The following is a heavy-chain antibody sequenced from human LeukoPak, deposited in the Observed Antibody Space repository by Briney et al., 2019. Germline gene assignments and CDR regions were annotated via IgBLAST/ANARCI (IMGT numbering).Heavy chain of an antibody. V-gene: IGHV3-20*04. J-gene: IGHJ4*02. CDR2: INWSGGST. Sequence: GGSLRLSCTASGFAFDEHGMSWVRQVPGKGLEWVSGINWSGGSTGYADPLRGRFTISRDNAKNSLYLQMDSLRAEDTAVYYCARGGRTAFDYWGQGTLVTVSS. CDR3: ARGGRTAFDY. CDR1: GFAFDEHG. D-gene: IGHD2-21*02.